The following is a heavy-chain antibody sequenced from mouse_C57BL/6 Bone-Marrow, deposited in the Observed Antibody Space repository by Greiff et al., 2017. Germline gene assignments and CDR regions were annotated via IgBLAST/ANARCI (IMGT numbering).Heavy chain of an antibody. CDR1: GFSFNTYA. D-gene: IGHD2-2*01. V-gene: IGHV10-1*01. CDR2: IRSKSNNYAT. Sequence: EVMLVESGGGLVQPTGSLKLSCAASGFSFNTYAMNWVRPAPGKGLEWVARIRSKSNNYATYYADSVKDRFTISRDDSESMLYLQMNNLKTEDTAMYYDVRPVYYGYDVRAWFAYWGQGTLVTVSA. CDR3: VRPVYYGYDVRAWFAY. J-gene: IGHJ3*01.